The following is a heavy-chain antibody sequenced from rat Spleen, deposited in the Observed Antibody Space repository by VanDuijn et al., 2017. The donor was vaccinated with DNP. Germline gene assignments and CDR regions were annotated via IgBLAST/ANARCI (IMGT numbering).Heavy chain of an antibody. CDR1: GFSFNDYW. CDR3: ARGPNYGSGPDFFDY. V-gene: IGHV4-2*01. J-gene: IGHJ2*01. CDR2: IKKDSSTI. D-gene: IGHD1-11*01. Sequence: EVKLVESGGGLVQPGRSLKLSCAASGFSFNDYWMGWVRQAPGKGLEWIGEIKKDSSTIKYSSSLKDKFTISRDNVQNTLYLQMSRLGSEDTATYYCARGPNYGSGPDFFDYWGQGVMVTVSS.